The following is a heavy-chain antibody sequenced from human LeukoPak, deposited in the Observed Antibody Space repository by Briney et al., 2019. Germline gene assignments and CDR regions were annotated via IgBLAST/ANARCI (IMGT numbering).Heavy chain of an antibody. CDR1: GFTFSSYE. CDR2: ISSSGSTI. Sequence: PGGSLRLSCAASGFTFSSYEMNWVRQAPGKGLEWVSYISSSGSTIYYADSVKGRFTISRDNAKNSLYLQMNSLRAEDAAIYYCARGYYYTSGPGAYYFDFWGQGTLVTVSS. CDR3: ARGYYYTSGPGAYYFDF. J-gene: IGHJ4*02. D-gene: IGHD3-10*01. V-gene: IGHV3-48*03.